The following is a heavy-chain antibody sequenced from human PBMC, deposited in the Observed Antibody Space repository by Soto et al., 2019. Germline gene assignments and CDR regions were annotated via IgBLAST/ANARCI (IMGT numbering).Heavy chain of an antibody. V-gene: IGHV3-23*01. J-gene: IGHJ4*02. Sequence: GGSLRLSCAASGFTFSSYAMNWVRQAPGKGLEWVSTISSSGGSTYYADSVKGRFSTSRDNSKNTLYLQINSLRAEDTAVYYCGRDPSTGFADYWGQGTLVTVSS. CDR3: GRDPSTGFADY. CDR2: ISSSGGST. CDR1: GFTFSSYA. D-gene: IGHD3-9*01.